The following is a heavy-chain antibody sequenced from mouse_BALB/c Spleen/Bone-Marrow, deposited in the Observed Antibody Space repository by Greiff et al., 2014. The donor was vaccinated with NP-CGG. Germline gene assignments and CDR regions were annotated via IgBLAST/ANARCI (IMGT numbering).Heavy chain of an antibody. CDR2: IYPGDGDT. J-gene: IGHJ1*01. D-gene: IGHD1-2*01. Sequence: ESGAELARPGASVKLSCKASGYNFTTHWMQWVKQRPGQGLEWIGAIYPGDGDTRYTQKFKGKATLTADKSSSTAYMQLSDLATEDSAVYYGARGDYGCDWYFDVWGAGTTVTVSS. CDR3: ARGDYGCDWYFDV. V-gene: IGHV1-87*01. CDR1: GYNFTTHW.